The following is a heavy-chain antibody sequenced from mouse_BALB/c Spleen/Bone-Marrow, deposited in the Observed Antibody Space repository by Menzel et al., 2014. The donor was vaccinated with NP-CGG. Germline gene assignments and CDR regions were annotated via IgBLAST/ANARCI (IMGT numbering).Heavy chain of an antibody. CDR1: GFAFTDYY. J-gene: IGHJ1*01. CDR2: IRNEANGYTT. D-gene: IGHD1-1*01. CDR3: GRYNGISPSNWFFNV. Sequence: EVMLVESGGGLVQPGGSLRLSCATSGFAFTDYYMTWVRQPSGKALEWLSFIRNEANGYTTEYSASVKGRFTISRDNSQSILCLQMNTLRAEDSATYYCGRYNGISPSNWFFNVWGAWTTVTVSS. V-gene: IGHV7-3*02.